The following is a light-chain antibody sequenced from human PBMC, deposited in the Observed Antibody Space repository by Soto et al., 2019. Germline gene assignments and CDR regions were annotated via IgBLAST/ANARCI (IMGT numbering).Light chain of an antibody. Sequence: QSALTQPASVSGSPGQAITISRTGTSSDVGGYNYVSWYQQHPGKAPKLMIYEVSNRPSGVSDRFSGSKSGNTASLTISGLQAEDEADYYCTSYTSSNTPVFGTGTKVTVL. CDR2: EVS. V-gene: IGLV2-14*01. CDR1: SSDVGGYNY. J-gene: IGLJ1*01. CDR3: TSYTSSNTPV.